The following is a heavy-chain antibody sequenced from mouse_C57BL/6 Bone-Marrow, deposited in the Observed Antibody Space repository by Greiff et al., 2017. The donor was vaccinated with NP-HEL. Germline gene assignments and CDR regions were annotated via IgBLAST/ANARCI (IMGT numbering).Heavy chain of an antibody. V-gene: IGHV7-1*01. CDR2: SRNKANDYTT. J-gene: IGHJ4*01. CDR1: GFTFSDFY. D-gene: IGHD2-5*01. Sequence: EVKVVESGGGLVQSGRSLRLSCATSGFTFSDFYMEWVRQAPGKGLEWIAASRNKANDYTTEYSASVKGRFIVSRDTSQSILYLQMNALRAEDTAIYYCARGTYYSNYDAMDYWGQGTSVTVSS. CDR3: ARGTYYSNYDAMDY.